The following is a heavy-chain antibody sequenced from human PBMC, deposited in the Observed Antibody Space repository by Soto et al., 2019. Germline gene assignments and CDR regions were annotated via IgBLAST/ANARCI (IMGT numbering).Heavy chain of an antibody. V-gene: IGHV2-5*02. J-gene: IGHJ3*02. Sequence: SGPTLVKPTQTLTLTCTFSGFSLSTSGVGVGWIRQPPGKALEWLALIYWDDDKRYSPSLKSRLTITKDTSKNQVVLTMTNMDPVDTATYYCAHRRRWAGLLIHDAFDIWGQGTMVTVSS. D-gene: IGHD6-19*01. CDR3: AHRRRWAGLLIHDAFDI. CDR1: GFSLSTSGVG. CDR2: IYWDDDK.